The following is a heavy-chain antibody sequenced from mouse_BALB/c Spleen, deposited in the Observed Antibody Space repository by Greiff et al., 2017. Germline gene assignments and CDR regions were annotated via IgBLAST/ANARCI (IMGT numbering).Heavy chain of an antibody. CDR3: ARDGHNAMDY. CDR2: ISSGSSTI. J-gene: IGHJ4*01. V-gene: IGHV5-17*02. CDR1: GFTFSSFG. D-gene: IGHD2-3*01. Sequence: EVQLVESGGGLVQPGGSRKLSCAASGFTFSSFGMHWVRQAPEKGLEWVAYISSGSSTIYYADTVKGRFTISRDNPTNTLFLQMTSLRSEDTAMYYCARDGHNAMDYWGQGTSVTVSS.